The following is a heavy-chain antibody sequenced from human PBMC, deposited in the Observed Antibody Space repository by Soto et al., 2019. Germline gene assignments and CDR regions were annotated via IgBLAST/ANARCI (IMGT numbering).Heavy chain of an antibody. CDR1: GFTFSSYG. D-gene: IGHD1-1*01. Sequence: GESLKISCAASGFTFSSYGMHWVRQAPGKGLEWVAVIWYDGSNKYYADSVKGRFTISRDNSKNTLYLQMNSLRAEDTAVYYCARGNGIHDAFDIWGQGTMVTVSS. J-gene: IGHJ3*02. V-gene: IGHV3-33*01. CDR3: ARGNGIHDAFDI. CDR2: IWYDGSNK.